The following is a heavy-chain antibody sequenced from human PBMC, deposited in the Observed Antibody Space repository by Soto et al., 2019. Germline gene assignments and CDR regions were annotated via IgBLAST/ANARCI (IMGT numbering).Heavy chain of an antibody. CDR2: IHYSGNT. Sequence: SETLSLTCTISGGSIGSNNWWDWVRQAPGKGLEWIGEIHYSGNTNYNPSLKSRVTISVGKSKTQFSLTLTSVTAADTAVYYCAKSMTTVSFDYYYYYGLDVWGQGTTVTVSS. CDR1: GGSIGSNNW. D-gene: IGHD4-4*01. V-gene: IGHV4-4*02. CDR3: AKSMTTVSFDYYYYYGLDV. J-gene: IGHJ6*02.